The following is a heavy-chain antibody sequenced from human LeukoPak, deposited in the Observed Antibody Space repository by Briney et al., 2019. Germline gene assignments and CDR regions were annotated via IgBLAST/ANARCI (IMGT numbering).Heavy chain of an antibody. V-gene: IGHV4-34*01. J-gene: IGHJ4*02. D-gene: IGHD5-24*01. CDR2: INHSGST. Sequence: PSETLSLTCAVCGGSFSGYYWSWIRQPPGKGLEWIGEINHSGSTNYNPSLKSRVTISVDTSKNQFSLKLSSVTAADTAVYYCATGRDPYKTGHWGQGTLVTVSS. CDR3: ATGRDPYKTGH. CDR1: GGSFSGYY.